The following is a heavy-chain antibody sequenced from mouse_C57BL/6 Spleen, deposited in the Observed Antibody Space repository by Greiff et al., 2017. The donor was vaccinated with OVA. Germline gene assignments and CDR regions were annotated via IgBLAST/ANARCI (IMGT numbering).Heavy chain of an antibody. Sequence: EVHLVESGGGLVKPGGSLKLSCAASGFTFSDYGMHWVRQAPEKGLEWVAYISSGSSTNYYADTVKGRFTISRDNAKNTLFLQMTSLRSEDTAMYYCATHEYVCALDYWGQGTLVTVSA. J-gene: IGHJ3*01. CDR3: ATHEYVCALDY. CDR1: GFTFSDYG. V-gene: IGHV5-17*01. D-gene: IGHD5-1*01. CDR2: ISSGSSTN.